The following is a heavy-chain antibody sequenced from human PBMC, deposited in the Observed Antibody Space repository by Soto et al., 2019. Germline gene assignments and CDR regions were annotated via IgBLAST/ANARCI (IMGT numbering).Heavy chain of an antibody. CDR3: ARFGWLAVTEFVY. D-gene: IGHD4-4*01. Sequence: GASVKVSCKASGGTFSSYAISWVRQAPGQGLEWMGGTIPIFGTANYAQKFQGRVTITADESTSTAYMELSSLRSEDTAVYYCARFGWLAVTEFVYWGQGTLVTISS. V-gene: IGHV1-69*13. J-gene: IGHJ4*02. CDR1: GGTFSSYA. CDR2: TIPIFGTA.